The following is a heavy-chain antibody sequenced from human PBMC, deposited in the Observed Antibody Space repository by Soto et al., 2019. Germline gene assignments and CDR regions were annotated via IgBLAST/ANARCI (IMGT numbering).Heavy chain of an antibody. CDR1: GGSISSSNR. CDR3: ARPRDGYNYGFDY. V-gene: IGHV4-4*02. J-gene: IGHJ4*02. Sequence: SETLSLTCAVSGGSISSSNRWSWVRQPPGKGLEWIGEIYRSGSTNYNPSLKSRVTISVDKSKNQFSLKLSSVTAADTAVYYCARPRDGYNYGFDYWGQGTLVTVSS. CDR2: IYRSGST. D-gene: IGHD5-12*01.